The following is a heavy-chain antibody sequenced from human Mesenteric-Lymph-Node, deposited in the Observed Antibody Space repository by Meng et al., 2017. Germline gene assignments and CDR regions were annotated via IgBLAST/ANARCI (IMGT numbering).Heavy chain of an antibody. V-gene: IGHV4-28*03. D-gene: IGHD6-19*01. CDR1: GYSISSSNW. CDR3: ARVGQWLPIDY. J-gene: IGHJ4*02. CDR2: IYYSGST. Sequence: QVLRKKSGPGLVKPSATLSLSCAVSGYSISSSNWWGWIRQPPGKGLEWIGYIYYSGSTYYNPSLKSRVTMSVDKSKNQFSLNLSSVTAADTAAYYCARVGQWLPIDYWGQGTLVTVSS.